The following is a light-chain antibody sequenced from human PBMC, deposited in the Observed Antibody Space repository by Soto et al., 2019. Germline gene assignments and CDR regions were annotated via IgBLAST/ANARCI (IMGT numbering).Light chain of an antibody. CDR2: GAS. CDR3: QHFGDSPIT. CDR1: QSVSSTY. V-gene: IGKV3-20*01. J-gene: IGKJ5*01. Sequence: IGLTQSAGTLSLSPGERATLYSCASQSVSSTYLAWCQQKHGQAPRLIIYGASTRATGIPDRFSGTGYGTDFTLTISRLETEDFAVYYCQHFGDSPITFGQGTRLEI.